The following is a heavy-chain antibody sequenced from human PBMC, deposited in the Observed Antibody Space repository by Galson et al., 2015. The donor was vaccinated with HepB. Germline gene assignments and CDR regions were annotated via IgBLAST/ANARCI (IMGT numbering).Heavy chain of an antibody. CDR1: GYTFTSYG. V-gene: IGHV1-18*04. J-gene: IGHJ5*02. D-gene: IGHD3-3*01. CDR3: ARDPNGITGNWFDP. Sequence: SVKVSCKASGYTFTSYGISWVRQAPGQGLEWMGWISAYNGNTNYAQKLQGRVTMTTDTSTSTAYMELRSLRSDDTAVYYRARDPNGITGNWFDPWGQGTLVTVSS. CDR2: ISAYNGNT.